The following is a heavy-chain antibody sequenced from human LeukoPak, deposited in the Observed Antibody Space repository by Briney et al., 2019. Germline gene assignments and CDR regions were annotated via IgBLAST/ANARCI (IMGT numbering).Heavy chain of an antibody. Sequence: GGSLRLSCAASGFTFSSYAMHWVRQAPGKGLEWVAVISYDGSNKYYADSVKGRFTISRDNSKNTLYLQMNSLRAEDTAVYYCARDRGPYIAALPDAFDIWGQGTMVTVSS. D-gene: IGHD6-6*01. CDR1: GFTFSSYA. J-gene: IGHJ3*02. CDR2: ISYDGSNK. CDR3: ARDRGPYIAALPDAFDI. V-gene: IGHV3-30-3*01.